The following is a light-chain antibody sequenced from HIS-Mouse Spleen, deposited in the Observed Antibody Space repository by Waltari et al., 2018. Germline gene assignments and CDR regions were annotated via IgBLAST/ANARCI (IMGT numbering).Light chain of an antibody. J-gene: IGLJ3*02. CDR1: SSDVGSYNL. Sequence: QSALTQPASVSGSPGQSITISCTGTSSDVGSYNLVSWYQQHPGKAPKLMIYEGSKRASGVSNRFSGSKSGNTASLTISGLQAEYEADYYCCSYAGSSTWVFGGGTKLTVL. V-gene: IGLV2-23*01. CDR3: CSYAGSSTWV. CDR2: EGS.